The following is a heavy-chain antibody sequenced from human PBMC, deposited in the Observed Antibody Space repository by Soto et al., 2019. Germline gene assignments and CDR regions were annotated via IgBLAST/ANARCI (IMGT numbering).Heavy chain of an antibody. CDR1: GGSISSSNW. J-gene: IGHJ6*02. CDR2: IYHSGST. Sequence: SETLSLTCAVSGGSISSSNWWSWVRQPPGKGLEWIGEIYHSGSTNYNPSLKSRVTISVDKSKNQFSLKLSSVTAADTAVYYCARSGLYGSGSSYYYYYGMDVWGQGTTVTVS. CDR3: ARSGLYGSGSSYYYYYGMDV. V-gene: IGHV4-4*02. D-gene: IGHD3-10*01.